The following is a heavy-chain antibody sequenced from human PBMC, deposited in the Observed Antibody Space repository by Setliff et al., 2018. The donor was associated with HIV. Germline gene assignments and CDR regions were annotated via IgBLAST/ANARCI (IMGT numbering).Heavy chain of an antibody. V-gene: IGHV4-61*09. Sequence: SETLSLTCAVSGGSISSGSYYWSWIRQPAGKGLEWIGHIYTSGSTNSNPSLTSRVTISVDTPKNQFSLKLSSVTAAGTAVYYCARVDSSRGLHAFDIWGQGTVVTVSS. D-gene: IGHD3-22*01. CDR3: ARVDSSRGLHAFDI. CDR2: IYTSGST. CDR1: GGSISSGSYY. J-gene: IGHJ3*02.